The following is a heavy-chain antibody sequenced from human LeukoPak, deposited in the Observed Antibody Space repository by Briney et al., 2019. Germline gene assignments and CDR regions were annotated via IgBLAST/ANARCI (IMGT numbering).Heavy chain of an antibody. V-gene: IGHV4-30-4*01. CDR3: ARALSPVYFDY. J-gene: IGHJ4*02. Sequence: PSQTLSLTCTVSGGSISSGDYYWSWIRQPPGKGLEWIGYIYYSGSTYCNPSHKSRVTISVDTSKNQFSLKLSSVTAADTAVYYCARALSPVYFDYWGQGTLVTVSS. CDR2: IYYSGST. CDR1: GGSISSGDYY.